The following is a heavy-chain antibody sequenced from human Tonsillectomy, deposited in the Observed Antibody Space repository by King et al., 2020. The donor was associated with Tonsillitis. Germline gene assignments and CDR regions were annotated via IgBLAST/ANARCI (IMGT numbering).Heavy chain of an antibody. V-gene: IGHV3-23*04. J-gene: IGHJ4*02. Sequence: VQLVESGGGLVQPGGSLRLSCEASGFTFSKSAMGWVRQAPGKGLDWVSTVSGSSDDTYYADSVKGRFTISRDNSKNTLYLQMNSLRVEDTAVYYCAKVTSVEGAGRVGLFDFWGQGTLVTV. CDR3: AKVTSVEGAGRVGLFDF. CDR2: VSGSSDDT. CDR1: GFTFSKSA. D-gene: IGHD1-26*01.